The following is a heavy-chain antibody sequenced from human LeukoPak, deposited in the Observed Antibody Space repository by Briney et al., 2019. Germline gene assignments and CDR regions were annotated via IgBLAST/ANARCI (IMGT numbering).Heavy chain of an antibody. J-gene: IGHJ5*02. CDR3: AKDNYGDYVMGT. CDR2: ISGSGGST. D-gene: IGHD4-17*01. V-gene: IGHV3-23*01. CDR1: GFTFSSYA. Sequence: TGGSLRLSCAASGFTFSSYAMSWVRQAPGKGLEWASGISGSGGSTDYADSVKGRFTISRDNSKDTLYLQMNSLRAEDTAVYYCAKDNYGDYVMGTWGQGTLVTVSS.